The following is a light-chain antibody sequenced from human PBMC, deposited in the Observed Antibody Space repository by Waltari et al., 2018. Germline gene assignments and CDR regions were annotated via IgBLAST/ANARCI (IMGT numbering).Light chain of an antibody. CDR1: SSDVGGYNS. J-gene: IGLJ2*01. CDR2: DVN. Sequence: QSALTQPASVSGSPGQSITISCTGTSSDVGGYNSVTWYQQHPGRAPTLMISDVNSSPSGVADRFSGSKSGNPASLTISGLQTEDEADYSCSSYTTSSTLVFGGGTQLTVL. CDR3: SSYTTSSTLV. V-gene: IGLV2-14*03.